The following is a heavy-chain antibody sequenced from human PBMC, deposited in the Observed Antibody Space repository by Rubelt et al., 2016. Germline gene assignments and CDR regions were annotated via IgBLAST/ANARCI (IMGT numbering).Heavy chain of an antibody. CDR2: ISTRGST. J-gene: IGHJ5*02. V-gene: IGHV4-4*07. D-gene: IGHD6-13*01. CDR3: ARVHEITSSIGWFDP. Sequence: QVQLQESGPGLVRPSETLSLTCTVSGGSISTYFWSWIRQPAGKGLQWIGRISTRGSTNYNSSLKSRVTMSLDTPKNQFSRKLRSWTAAETAVYYCARVHEITSSIGWFDPWGQGILVTVSS. CDR1: GGSISTYF.